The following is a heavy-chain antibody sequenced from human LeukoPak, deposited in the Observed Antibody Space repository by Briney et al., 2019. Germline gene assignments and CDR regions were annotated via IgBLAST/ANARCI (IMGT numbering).Heavy chain of an antibody. CDR3: AKTDADWLVHDY. Sequence: PGRSLRLSCAASGFTFSSYGMHWVRQAPGKGLEWVSAISGSGGSTYYADSVKGRFTISRDNSKNTLYLQMNSLRAEDTAVYYCAKTDADWLVHDYWGQGTLVTVSS. D-gene: IGHD6-19*01. V-gene: IGHV3-23*01. CDR2: ISGSGGST. J-gene: IGHJ4*02. CDR1: GFTFSSYG.